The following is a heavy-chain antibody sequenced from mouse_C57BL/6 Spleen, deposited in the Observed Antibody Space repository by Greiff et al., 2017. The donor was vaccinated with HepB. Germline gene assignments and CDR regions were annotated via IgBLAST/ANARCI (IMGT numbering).Heavy chain of an antibody. V-gene: IGHV7-3*01. CDR3: ARYSEGLLYFDY. CDR2: IRNKANGYTT. D-gene: IGHD2-3*01. Sequence: DVKLVESGGGLVQPGGSLSLSCAASGFTFTDYYMSWVRQPPGKALEWLGFIRNKANGYTTEYSASVKGRFTISRDNSQSILYLQMNALRAEDSATYYCARYSEGLLYFDYWGQGTTLTVSS. J-gene: IGHJ2*01. CDR1: GFTFTDYY.